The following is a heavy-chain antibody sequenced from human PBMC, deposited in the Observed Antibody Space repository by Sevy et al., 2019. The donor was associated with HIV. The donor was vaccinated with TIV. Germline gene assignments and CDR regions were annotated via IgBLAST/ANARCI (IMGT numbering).Heavy chain of an antibody. CDR3: ARGGPPIVVVPAAPIPKYYYGMDV. D-gene: IGHD2-2*01. CDR1: GFTVSSNY. Sequence: GGSLRLSCAASGFTVSSNYMSWVRQAPGKGLEWVSVIYSGGSTYYADSVKGRFTISRDNSKNTLYLQMNSLRAEDTAVYYCARGGPPIVVVPAAPIPKYYYGMDVWGQGTTVTVSS. CDR2: IYSGGST. V-gene: IGHV3-66*01. J-gene: IGHJ6*02.